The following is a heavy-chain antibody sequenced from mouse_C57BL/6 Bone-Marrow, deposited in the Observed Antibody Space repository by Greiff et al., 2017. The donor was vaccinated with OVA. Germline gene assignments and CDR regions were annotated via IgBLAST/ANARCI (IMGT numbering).Heavy chain of an antibody. Sequence: EVMLVESGGGLVQPGGSMKLSCVASGFTFSNYWMNWVRQSPEKGLEWVAQIRLKSDNYATHYAVSVKGRFTISRDDSKSSVYLQMHNLRAEDTGIYYCTGDDYWGQGTTLTVSS. CDR2: IRLKSDNYAT. CDR1: GFTFSNYW. V-gene: IGHV6-3*01. CDR3: TGDDY. J-gene: IGHJ2*01.